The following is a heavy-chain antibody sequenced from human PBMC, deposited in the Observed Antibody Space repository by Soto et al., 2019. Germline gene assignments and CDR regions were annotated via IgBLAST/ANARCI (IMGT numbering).Heavy chain of an antibody. V-gene: IGHV4-30-4*01. CDR1: GGSIDNYEYY. D-gene: IGHD6-6*01. J-gene: IGHJ4*02. CDR3: ARDRSNSPDYFDF. CDR2: IYYSWRT. Sequence: QVQLQESGPGLVKPSQTLSLTCTVSGGSIDNYEYYWTWIRQPPGKGLEWVGYIYYSWRTNYNPSRNSRLTISLDTSKNQFSLRLTSVSAADTAMYYCARDRSNSPDYFDFWGQGTLVTVSS.